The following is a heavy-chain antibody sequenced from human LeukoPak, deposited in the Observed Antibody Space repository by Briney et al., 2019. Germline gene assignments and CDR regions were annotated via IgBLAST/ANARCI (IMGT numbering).Heavy chain of an antibody. CDR3: ASHSGYGSPNDAFDI. CDR1: GGSISSYY. V-gene: IGHV4-59*08. D-gene: IGHD3-10*01. Sequence: SETLSLTCTVSGGSISSYYWSWIRQPPGKGLEWIGYIFYSGSTNYNPSLKSRLTISVDTSKNQFSLKLSSVTAADTAVYYCASHSGYGSPNDAFDIWGQGTMVTASS. CDR2: IFYSGST. J-gene: IGHJ3*02.